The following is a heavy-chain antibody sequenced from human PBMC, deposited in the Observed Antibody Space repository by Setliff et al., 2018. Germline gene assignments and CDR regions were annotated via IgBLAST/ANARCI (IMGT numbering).Heavy chain of an antibody. CDR1: GFTCRKHA. V-gene: IGHV3-23*01. Sequence: GGSLRLSCTSSGFTCRKHALAWVRQAPEKGLQWVASVSGSGMTRDYTDSVKGRLTVSRDSSQNKIHLQMDSLRAEDTGKYFCARADSDSYYPYYFDFWGQGVLVTVSS. D-gene: IGHD3-22*01. CDR3: ARADSDSYYPYYFDF. J-gene: IGHJ4*02. CDR2: VSGSGMTR.